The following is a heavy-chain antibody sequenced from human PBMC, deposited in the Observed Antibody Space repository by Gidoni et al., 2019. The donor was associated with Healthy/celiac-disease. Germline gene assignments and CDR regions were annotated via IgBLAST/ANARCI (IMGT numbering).Heavy chain of an antibody. V-gene: IGHV2-5*02. CDR1: GFSLSPGGVG. D-gene: IGHD3-22*01. CDR3: AHRHYYYDSSGYYYVWVGLDY. Sequence: ITLKESGPTLGKTTQTLTLTCTFSGFSLSPGGVGVGWIRQPPGKALEWLALIYWDEDKLYSPSLKSRHTITMDTSKSQVVLTMTNMDPVDTATYYCAHRHYYYDSSGYYYVWVGLDYWGQGTLVTVSS. CDR2: IYWDEDK. J-gene: IGHJ4*02.